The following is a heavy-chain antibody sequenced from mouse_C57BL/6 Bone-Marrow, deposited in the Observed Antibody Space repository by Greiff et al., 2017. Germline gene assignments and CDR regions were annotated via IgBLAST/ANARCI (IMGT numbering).Heavy chain of an antibody. CDR2: ILPGSGST. Sequence: VQLQQSGAELMKPGASVKLSCKATGYTFTGYWIEWVKQRPGHGLEWIGEILPGSGSTNYNEKFKGKATFTADTYSNTAYMQLSSLTTEDSAIYYCARKITTVVATDFDYWGQGTTLTVSS. D-gene: IGHD1-1*01. J-gene: IGHJ2*01. CDR3: ARKITTVVATDFDY. CDR1: GYTFTGYW. V-gene: IGHV1-9*01.